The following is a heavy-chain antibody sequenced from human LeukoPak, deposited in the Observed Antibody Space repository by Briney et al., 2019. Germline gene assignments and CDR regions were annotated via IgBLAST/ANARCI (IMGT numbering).Heavy chain of an antibody. V-gene: IGHV1-2*02. Sequence: ASVTVSCKASGFTFTGYYMHWVLQAPGQGLEWMGWINPNSGDTNYAQKFQGRVTMTRDTSISTAYMELSRLRSDDTAVYYCARVDWGFDAFDIWGQGTMVTVSS. J-gene: IGHJ3*02. CDR3: ARVDWGFDAFDI. D-gene: IGHD3/OR15-3a*01. CDR1: GFTFTGYY. CDR2: INPNSGDT.